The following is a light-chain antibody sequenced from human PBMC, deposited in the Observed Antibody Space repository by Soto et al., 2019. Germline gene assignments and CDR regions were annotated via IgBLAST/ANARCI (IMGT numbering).Light chain of an antibody. CDR2: DAS. V-gene: IGKV3-11*01. CDR1: QSVSSY. J-gene: IGKJ3*01. Sequence: EIVLTQSPATLSWSPGERATLSCRASQSVSSYLAWYQQKPGQAPRLLIYDASNRATGIPARFSGSGSGTDFTLTISSLEPEDFAVYYCQQRSNWPLTFGPGTKVDI. CDR3: QQRSNWPLT.